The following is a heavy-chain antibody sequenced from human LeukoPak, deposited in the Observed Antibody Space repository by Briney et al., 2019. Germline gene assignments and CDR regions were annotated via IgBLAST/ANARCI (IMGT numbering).Heavy chain of an antibody. D-gene: IGHD6-13*01. CDR2: ISSSSSSI. CDR3: VREAPTATAAPDY. V-gene: IGHV3-48*02. Sequence: GGSLRLSCAASGFTFSSFSMNWVRQAPGKGLEWISYISSSSSSIFYADSVKGRFTISRDNAKNSVYLQMNGLRDEDTAVYYCVREAPTATAAPDYWGQGTLVIVSS. CDR1: GFTFSSFS. J-gene: IGHJ4*02.